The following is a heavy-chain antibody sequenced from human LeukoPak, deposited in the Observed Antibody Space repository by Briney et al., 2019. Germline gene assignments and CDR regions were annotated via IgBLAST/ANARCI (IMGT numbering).Heavy chain of an antibody. J-gene: IGHJ4*02. Sequence: PSQTLSLTCTVSGGSISSGSYYWRCIRQPAGKGLEWIGRIYTSGSTNYNPSLKSRVTISVDTSKNQFSLKLSSVTAADTAVYYCARGPGGSSSSDFDYWGQGTLVTVSS. D-gene: IGHD6-6*01. CDR3: ARGPGGSSSSDFDY. V-gene: IGHV4-61*02. CDR2: IYTSGST. CDR1: GGSISSGSYY.